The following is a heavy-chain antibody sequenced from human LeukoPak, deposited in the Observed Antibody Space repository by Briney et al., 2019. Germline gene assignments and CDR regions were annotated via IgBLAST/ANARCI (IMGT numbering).Heavy chain of an antibody. Sequence: PGGSLRLSCAASGFTFSSYSMNWVRQAPGKGLEWVSSISSSSSYIYYADSVKGRFTISRDNAKNSLYLRMNSLRAEDTAVYYCARSGTSGYYFDYWGQGTLVTVSS. CDR1: GFTFSSYS. J-gene: IGHJ4*02. CDR2: ISSSSSYI. V-gene: IGHV3-21*01. D-gene: IGHD3-22*01. CDR3: ARSGTSGYYFDY.